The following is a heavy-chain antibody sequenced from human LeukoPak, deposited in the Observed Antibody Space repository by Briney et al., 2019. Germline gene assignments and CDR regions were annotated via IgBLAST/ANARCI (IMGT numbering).Heavy chain of an antibody. V-gene: IGHV4-34*01. CDR1: GGSFSGYY. J-gene: IGHJ6*02. CDR2: INHSGST. D-gene: IGHD3-3*01. Sequence: SETLSLTCAVYGGSFSGYYWSWIRQPPGKGLEWIGEINHSGSTNYNPSLKSRLTISVDTSKNQFSLKLSSVTDADTAVYYCARLRFLEWLNLAYVRLGMDVWGQGTTVTVSS. CDR3: ARLRFLEWLNLAYVRLGMDV.